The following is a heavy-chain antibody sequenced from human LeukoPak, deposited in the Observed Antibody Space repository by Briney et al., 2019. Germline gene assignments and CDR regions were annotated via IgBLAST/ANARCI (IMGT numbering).Heavy chain of an antibody. D-gene: IGHD5-18*01. CDR1: GFTFSSYS. Sequence: GGSLRLSCAASGFTFSSYSMNWVRQAPGKGLEWVSSISSSSSYIYYADSVKGRFTTSRDNAKNSLYLQMNSLRAEDTAVYYCARVGYSYGYLSYYYGMDVWGQGTTVTVSS. CDR3: ARVGYSYGYLSYYYGMDV. V-gene: IGHV3-21*01. J-gene: IGHJ6*02. CDR2: ISSSSSYI.